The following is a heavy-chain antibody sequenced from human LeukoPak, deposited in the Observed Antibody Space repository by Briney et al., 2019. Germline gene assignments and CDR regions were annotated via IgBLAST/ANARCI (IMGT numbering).Heavy chain of an antibody. CDR2: ISASGGIT. D-gene: IGHD3-10*01. V-gene: IGHV3-23*01. J-gene: IGHJ4*02. Sequence: GGSLRLSCAVSGFTFSNYAMSWVRQAPGKGLKWVSGISASGGITSYVDSVKGRFTISRDNSKNTLDLQMNSLRVEDTAVYYCVKDVSYASGAYQGYFDYWGQGTLVTVSS. CDR1: GFTFSNYA. CDR3: VKDVSYASGAYQGYFDY.